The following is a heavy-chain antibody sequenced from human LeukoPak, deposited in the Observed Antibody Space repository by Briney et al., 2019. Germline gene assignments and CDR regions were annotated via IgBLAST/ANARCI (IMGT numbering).Heavy chain of an antibody. CDR3: ARFGGGYGMDV. D-gene: IGHD2-15*01. CDR2: ISSSSSYI. V-gene: IGHV3-21*06. Sequence: GGSLRLSCAASGFTFSSYSMNWVRQAPGKGLEWVSSISSSSSYIYYADSVKGRFTISRDNAKNSLYLQMNSLRAEDTAVYDCARFGGGYGMDVWGQGTTVTVSS. J-gene: IGHJ6*02. CDR1: GFTFSSYS.